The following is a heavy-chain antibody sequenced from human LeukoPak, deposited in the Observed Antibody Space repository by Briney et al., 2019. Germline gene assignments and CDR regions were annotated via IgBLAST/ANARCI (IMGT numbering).Heavy chain of an antibody. V-gene: IGHV3-30*18. J-gene: IGHJ4*02. Sequence: GRSLRLSCAASGFTFSSYGMHWIRHAPGKGLEWAAAISYDGSNKYYADSVNGRFTISRDNSKNTLYLQMNSLRAEDTAVYYCAKESPTTPAYYFDYWGQGTLVTVSS. CDR3: AKESPTTPAYYFDY. CDR1: GFTFSSYG. CDR2: ISYDGSNK. D-gene: IGHD4-11*01.